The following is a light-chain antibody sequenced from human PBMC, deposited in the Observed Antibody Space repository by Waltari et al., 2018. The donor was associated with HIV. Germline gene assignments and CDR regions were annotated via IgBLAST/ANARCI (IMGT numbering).Light chain of an antibody. Sequence: ETVLTQSPATLSFSPGERDTLSCRASQSVSSYLAWYQQKPGQAPRLLIFDTSNRATGIPSRFSGSGSGTDCTLTISSLEPEDFAVYYCQQRYNWPLTFGGGTQVGI. CDR1: QSVSSY. V-gene: IGKV3-11*01. CDR2: DTS. J-gene: IGKJ4*01. CDR3: QQRYNWPLT.